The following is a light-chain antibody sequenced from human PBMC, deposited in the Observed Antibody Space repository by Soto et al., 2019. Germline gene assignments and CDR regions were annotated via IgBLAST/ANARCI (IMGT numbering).Light chain of an antibody. CDR3: QQYDNPPLT. J-gene: IGKJ4*01. V-gene: IGKV1-33*01. CDR1: QDISNY. CDR2: DAS. Sequence: DIQMTQSPSSLSASVGDRVTLTCQASQDISNYLNWYQQKPGKAPKLLIYDASNLETGVPSRFSGSGSGTDFTFTISSLQAEDIATYYCQQYDNPPLTIGGGTKVEIK.